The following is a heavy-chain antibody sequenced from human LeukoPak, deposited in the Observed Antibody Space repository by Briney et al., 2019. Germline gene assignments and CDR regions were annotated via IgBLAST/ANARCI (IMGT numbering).Heavy chain of an antibody. D-gene: IGHD3-22*01. CDR1: GYTFTSYA. CDR3: ARSDRSGFYFDDY. J-gene: IGHJ4*02. V-gene: IGHV1-18*01. Sequence: ASVNVSCKASGYTFTSYAISWVRQAPGQGLEWMGWISAYNGNTNYAQKIQGRVTMTTDTSTSTAYMELRSLRSDDTAVYYCARSDRSGFYFDDYWGQGTLVTVSS. CDR2: ISAYNGNT.